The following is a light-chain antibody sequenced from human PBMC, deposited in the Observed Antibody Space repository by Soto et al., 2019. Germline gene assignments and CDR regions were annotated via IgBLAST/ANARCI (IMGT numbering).Light chain of an antibody. CDR1: QSISTY. CDR3: QQSYSTPRT. J-gene: IGKJ2*01. V-gene: IGKV1-39*01. CDR2: AAS. Sequence: DIQMTQSPSSLSASVGDRVTITCRASQSISTYLNWYQQKVGKAPKLLIYAASSLQRGVPSRFSGSRSGTDFTLTISSLQPEDFATYNCQQSYSTPRTFGQGTKLEIK.